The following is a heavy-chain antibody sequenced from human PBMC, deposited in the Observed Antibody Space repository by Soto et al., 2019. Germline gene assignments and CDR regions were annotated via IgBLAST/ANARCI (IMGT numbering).Heavy chain of an antibody. D-gene: IGHD1-26*01. V-gene: IGHV4-59*01. J-gene: IGHJ5*02. CDR3: ARVSHEMGWFDP. CDR2: IYYSGST. Sequence: QVQLQESGPGLVKPSETLSLTCTVSGGSSSSYYWSWIRQPPGKGLEWIGYIYYSGSTNYNPSLKSRVTISVDTSKNQFSLKLSSVTAADTAVYYCARVSHEMGWFDPWGQGTLVTVSS. CDR1: GGSSSSYY.